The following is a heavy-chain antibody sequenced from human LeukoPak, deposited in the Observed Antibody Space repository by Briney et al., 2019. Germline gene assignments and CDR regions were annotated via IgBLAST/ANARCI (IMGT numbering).Heavy chain of an antibody. D-gene: IGHD3-22*01. Sequence: PGGSLRLSCAASGFTFSSYGMHWVRQAPGKGLEWVAFIGYDGSNKYYADSVKGRFTISRDNSKNTLYLQMNSLRAEDTAVYYCLVLGSKNPSRYYYDSSGPGGGQGTLVTVSS. CDR2: IGYDGSNK. CDR1: GFTFSSYG. CDR3: LVLGSKNPSRYYYDSSGPG. J-gene: IGHJ4*02. V-gene: IGHV3-30*02.